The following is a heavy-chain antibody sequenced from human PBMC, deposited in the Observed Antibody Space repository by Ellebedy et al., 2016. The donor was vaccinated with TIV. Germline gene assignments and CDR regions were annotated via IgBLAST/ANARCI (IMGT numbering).Heavy chain of an antibody. CDR2: MDAGGNT. J-gene: IGHJ4*02. CDR3: AGGTY. CDR1: GFAFSSYA. V-gene: IGHV3-53*01. Sequence: PGGSLRLSCVASGFAFSSYAMNWVRQAPGKGLEWVSIMDAGGNTHYPDPVKGRFTVSRDNSKNTLYLQMNSLRAEDTAVYYCAGGTYWGQGTLVTVSS.